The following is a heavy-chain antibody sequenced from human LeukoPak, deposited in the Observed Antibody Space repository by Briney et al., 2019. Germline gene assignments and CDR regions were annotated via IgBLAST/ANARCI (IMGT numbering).Heavy chain of an antibody. D-gene: IGHD3-16*01. CDR3: ARDASDYYGSFDY. CDR2: INPSGGST. Sequence: ASVKVSCKAPGYTFTSYYMHWVRQAPGQGLEWMGLINPSGGSTSYAQKSQGRVTMTRDTSTSTVYMELSSLRSEDTAVYYCARDASDYYGSFDYWGQGTLVTVSS. J-gene: IGHJ4*02. CDR1: GYTFTSYY. V-gene: IGHV1-46*03.